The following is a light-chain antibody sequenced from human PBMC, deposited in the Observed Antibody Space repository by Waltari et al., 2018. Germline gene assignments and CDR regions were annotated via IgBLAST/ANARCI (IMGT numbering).Light chain of an antibody. CDR2: KDT. Sequence: SYELTQPPSVSVSPGQTARITCSGDALPKQYTFWYQQRPGQAPRVLIVKDTGRPSGIPERFSGSISGTTVTLTISGVQAEEEADYYCQSADSSGTYRVFGGGTKLTVL. CDR1: ALPKQY. J-gene: IGLJ3*02. V-gene: IGLV3-25*02. CDR3: QSADSSGTYRV.